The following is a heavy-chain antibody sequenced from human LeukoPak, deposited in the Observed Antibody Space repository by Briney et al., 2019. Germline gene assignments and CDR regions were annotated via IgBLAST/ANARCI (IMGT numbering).Heavy chain of an antibody. CDR1: GFTFSSYG. D-gene: IGHD3-10*01. J-gene: IGHJ4*02. CDR2: IRYDGSNK. Sequence: GGSLRLSCAASGFTFSSYGMHWVRHAPGKGLEWVAFIRYDGSNKYYADSVKGRFTISRDNSKNTLYLQMNSLRAEDTAVYYCAKEGPPYGSGSYFFDYWGQGTLVTVSS. V-gene: IGHV3-30*02. CDR3: AKEGPPYGSGSYFFDY.